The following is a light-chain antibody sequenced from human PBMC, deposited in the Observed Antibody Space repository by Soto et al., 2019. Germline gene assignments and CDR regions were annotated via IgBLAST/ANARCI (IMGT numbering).Light chain of an antibody. CDR2: DAS. J-gene: IGKJ1*01. CDR3: HHYNSYSWT. V-gene: IGKV1-5*01. Sequence: DIQMTQSPSTLSASVGDRVTIACRASQSISSWLAWYQQKPGKAPQLLIYDASSLESGVPSRFSGSGSGTEFTLTISSLQPDDFATYYCHHYNSYSWTFGQGTKLEIK. CDR1: QSISSW.